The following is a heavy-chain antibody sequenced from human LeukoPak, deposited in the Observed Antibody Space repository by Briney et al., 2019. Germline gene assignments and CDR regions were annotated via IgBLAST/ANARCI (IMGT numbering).Heavy chain of an antibody. CDR1: GTSISTNGFS. CDR3: AWGTPYFQH. Sequence: SETLSLTCAVSGTSISTNGFSWSWIRQPPGKGLEWIGYVYYSGYSDYNPSLRSRITFSVDTSKNQFSLKLHSVTAADTAVYYCAWGTPYFQHWGQGALVTVSS. CDR2: VYYSGYS. J-gene: IGHJ1*01. V-gene: IGHV4-30-4*07. D-gene: IGHD1-1*01.